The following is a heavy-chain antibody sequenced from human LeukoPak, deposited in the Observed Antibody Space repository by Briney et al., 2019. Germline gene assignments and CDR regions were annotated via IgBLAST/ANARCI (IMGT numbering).Heavy chain of an antibody. D-gene: IGHD4-17*01. V-gene: IGHV4-34*01. CDR3: ARVGDYGDTDY. Sequence: SETLSLTCAVYGGSFSGYYWSWIRQPPGKGLEWIGEINHSGSTNYNPSLKSRVTISVDTSKNQFSLKLSSVTAADTAVYYCARVGDYGDTDYWGQGTLVTVSS. CDR1: GGSFSGYY. CDR2: INHSGST. J-gene: IGHJ4*02.